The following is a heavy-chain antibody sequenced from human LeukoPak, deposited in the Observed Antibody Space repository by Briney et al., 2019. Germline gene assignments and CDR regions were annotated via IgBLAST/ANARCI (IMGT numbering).Heavy chain of an antibody. CDR2: IYHSGST. V-gene: IGHV4-38-2*01. J-gene: IGHJ4*02. CDR1: GYSISSGYY. Sequence: SETLSLTCAVSGYSISSGYYWGWIRQPPGKGLEWIGSIYHSGSTYYNPSLKSRVTISVDTSKNQFSLKLSSVTAADTAVYYCARQGITIFGVVITAHFDYWGQGTLVTVSS. CDR3: ARQGITIFGVVITAHFDY. D-gene: IGHD3-3*01.